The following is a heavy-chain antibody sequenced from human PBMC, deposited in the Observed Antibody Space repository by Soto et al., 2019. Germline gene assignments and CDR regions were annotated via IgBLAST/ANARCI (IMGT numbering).Heavy chain of an antibody. CDR2: VSGSGGTT. Sequence: EVQLLDSGGGLVQPGGSLRLSCAASGCTFSSSAMSWVRQAPGKGLEWVSAVSGSGGTTYYADSVRGRFTISRDNSKNTLYLQMNSLRAEDTAIYFCARCTVVTIVTSGWCHYLDPWGQGTLVTVSS. V-gene: IGHV3-23*01. D-gene: IGHD6-19*01. CDR1: GCTFSSSA. J-gene: IGHJ5*02. CDR3: ARCTVVTIVTSGWCHYLDP.